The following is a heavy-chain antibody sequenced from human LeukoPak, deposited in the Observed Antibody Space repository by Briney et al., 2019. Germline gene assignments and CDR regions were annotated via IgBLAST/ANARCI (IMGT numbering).Heavy chain of an antibody. J-gene: IGHJ6*03. CDR1: GGSISRYY. CDR3: ARIPATINNYYYYVDG. Sequence: PSETLSLTCTVSGGSISRYYWTWIRQPPGKGLEWIGYIYYSGSPNYNPSLKSRVTISVDTSRNQFSLTVKSVTAADTAVYYCARIPATINNYYYYVDGWGKGTTVTVSS. CDR2: IYYSGSP. D-gene: IGHD2-2*02. V-gene: IGHV4-59*01.